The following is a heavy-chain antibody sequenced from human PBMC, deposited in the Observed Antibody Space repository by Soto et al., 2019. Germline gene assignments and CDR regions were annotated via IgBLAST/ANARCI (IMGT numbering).Heavy chain of an antibody. CDR2: MNPNSGNT. J-gene: IGHJ3*02. V-gene: IGHV1-8*01. Sequence: EASVKVSCKASGYTFTSYDINWVRQATGQELEWMGWMNPNSGNTGYAQKFQGRVTMTSNTSIRTAYMELSSLRSEDTAVYYCARSADGYNDAFDIWGQGTMVTVS. D-gene: IGHD5-12*01. CDR3: ARSADGYNDAFDI. CDR1: GYTFTSYD.